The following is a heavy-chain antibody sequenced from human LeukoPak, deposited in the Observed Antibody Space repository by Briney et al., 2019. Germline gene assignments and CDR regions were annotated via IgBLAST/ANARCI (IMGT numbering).Heavy chain of an antibody. Sequence: PGGSLRLSCAASGFTSSSYGMHWVRQAPGKELEWVAFIRYDGSNKYYADSVKGRFTISRDNSKNTLYLQMNSLRAEDTAVYYCAKSTSLLIDCWGQGTLVTVSS. J-gene: IGHJ4*02. D-gene: IGHD2-15*01. CDR2: IRYDGSNK. V-gene: IGHV3-30*02. CDR3: AKSTSLLIDC. CDR1: GFTSSSYG.